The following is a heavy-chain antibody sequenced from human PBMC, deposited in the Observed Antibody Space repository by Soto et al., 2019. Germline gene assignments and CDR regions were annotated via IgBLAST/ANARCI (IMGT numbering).Heavy chain of an antibody. D-gene: IGHD6-19*01. Sequence: SQTLSLTCTVSGGSISSSSYYWGWIRQPPGKGLEWIGSIYYSGSTYYNPSLKSRVTISVDTSKNQFSLKLSSVTAADTAVYYCASDGYSSGWYTPSGMDVWGQGTTVTVSS. V-gene: IGHV4-39*01. CDR1: GGSISSSSYY. CDR3: ASDGYSSGWYTPSGMDV. CDR2: IYYSGST. J-gene: IGHJ6*02.